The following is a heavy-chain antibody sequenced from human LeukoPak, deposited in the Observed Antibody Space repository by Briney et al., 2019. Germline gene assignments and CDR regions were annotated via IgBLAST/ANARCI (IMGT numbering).Heavy chain of an antibody. CDR3: ARILEGYFGLDV. V-gene: IGHV3-74*01. J-gene: IGHJ6*02. CDR2: IDGDGSSR. Sequence: PGGSLRLSCAASGFTFTSYWIHWVRQVPGKGLEWVSRIDGDGSSRSYADSVQGRFTISRDNGKKTVFLQMNSLSAEDTAVYYCARILEGYFGLDVWGQGTTVIVSS. D-gene: IGHD3-3*01. CDR1: GFTFTSYW.